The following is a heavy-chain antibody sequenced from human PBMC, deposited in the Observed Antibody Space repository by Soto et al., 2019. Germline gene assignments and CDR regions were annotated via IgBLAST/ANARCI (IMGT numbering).Heavy chain of an antibody. CDR1: GFTFSSYS. CDR2: ISSSSSYI. J-gene: IGHJ4*02. CDR3: ARDRPLVLAGKSPFDY. D-gene: IGHD6-13*01. Sequence: GGSLRLSCAASGFTFSSYSMNWVRQAPGKGLEWVSSISSSSSYIYYADSVKGRFTISRDNAKNSLYLQMNSLRAEDTAVYYCARDRPLVLAGKSPFDYFGQGTLVTVSS. V-gene: IGHV3-21*01.